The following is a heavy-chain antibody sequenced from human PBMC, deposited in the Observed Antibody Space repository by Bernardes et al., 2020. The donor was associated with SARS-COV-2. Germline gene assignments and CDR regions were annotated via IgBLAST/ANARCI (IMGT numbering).Heavy chain of an antibody. CDR1: GFTFSTFW. J-gene: IGHJ4*02. D-gene: IGHD6-6*01. CDR3: ARIYSTSSFDFDY. V-gene: IGHV3-7*01. Sequence: GGSLRLSCAASGFTFSTFWMTWVRQAPGKGLEWVANINQDGSETFYVDSVKGRFTISRDNAKNSLFMEMNTLRAEDTAEYYCARIYSTSSFDFDYWGQGTLVTVSS. CDR2: INQDGSET.